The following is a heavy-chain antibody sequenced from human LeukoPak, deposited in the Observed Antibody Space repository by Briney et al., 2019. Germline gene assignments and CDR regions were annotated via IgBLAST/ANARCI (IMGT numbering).Heavy chain of an antibody. J-gene: IGHJ4*02. CDR2: ISYHGSNK. CDR1: EFTFSSYA. V-gene: IGHV3-30*03. D-gene: IGHD2-8*01. Sequence: PGTSLRLSCAASEFTFSSYAMHWVRQAPGKGLEWVAFISYHGSNKYYADSVKGRFTISRDNSKNTLYLQMTSLKIEDTGIYYCVTVLRAGAKGDHFDHWGQGTMVTVSS. CDR3: VTVLRAGAKGDHFDH.